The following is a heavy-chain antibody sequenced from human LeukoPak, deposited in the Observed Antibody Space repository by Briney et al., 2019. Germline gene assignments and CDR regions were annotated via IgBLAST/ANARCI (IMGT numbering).Heavy chain of an antibody. CDR1: GVSISSYY. J-gene: IGHJ6*02. Sequence: SETLSLTCTVSGVSISSYYWSWIRQPPGKGLEWIGNIYHSGSTNYNPSLKSRVTISVDASKNQFSLRLSSVTAADTAVYYCARLKSAWPTYYYNYYGMDAWGRGTTVTVSS. CDR2: IYHSGST. V-gene: IGHV4-59*08. CDR3: ARLKSAWPTYYYNYYGMDA.